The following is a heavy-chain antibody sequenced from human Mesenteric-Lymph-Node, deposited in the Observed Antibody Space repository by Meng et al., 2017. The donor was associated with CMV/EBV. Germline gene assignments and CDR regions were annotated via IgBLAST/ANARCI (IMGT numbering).Heavy chain of an antibody. Sequence: GFTFTNYAMSWVRQAPGKGLEWVSVISGNGVTTYYADSVKGRFTISRDNSRNTLYLQMNSLRAEDTAVYYCTKNHYDSSGYYPPPDSWGQGTLVTVSS. J-gene: IGHJ4*02. CDR3: TKNHYDSSGYYPPPDS. V-gene: IGHV3-23*01. D-gene: IGHD3-22*01. CDR2: ISGNGVTT. CDR1: GFTFTNYA.